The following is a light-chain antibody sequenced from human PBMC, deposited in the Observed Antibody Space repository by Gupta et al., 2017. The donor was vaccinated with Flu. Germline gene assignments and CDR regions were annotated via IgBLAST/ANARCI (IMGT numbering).Light chain of an antibody. J-gene: IGKJ2*01. V-gene: IGKV1-39*01. CDR2: AAS. Sequence: SPSSLSASVGDRVTITCRASQSISSYLNWYQQKPGKAPKLLIYAASSLQSGVPSRFSGSGSGTDFTLTISSQQPEDFATYYCQQSYSTPRTFGQGTKLEIK. CDR3: QQSYSTPRT. CDR1: QSISSY.